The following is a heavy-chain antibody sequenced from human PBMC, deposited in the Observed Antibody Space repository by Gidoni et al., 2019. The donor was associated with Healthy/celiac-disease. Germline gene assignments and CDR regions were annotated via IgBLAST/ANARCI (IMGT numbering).Heavy chain of an antibody. V-gene: IGHV3-74*01. CDR3: ARGPGGWDSSGYYFDY. J-gene: IGHJ4*02. D-gene: IGHD3-22*01. CDR2: INSEGSST. Sequence: EVQLVESGGGLVQPGGSLRLSCAASAFTFISYWMHWVRQAPGKGLVWVSRINSEGSSTSYADSVKGRFTISRDNAKNTLYLQMNSLRAEDTAVYYCARGPGGWDSSGYYFDYWGQGTLVTVSS. CDR1: AFTFISYW.